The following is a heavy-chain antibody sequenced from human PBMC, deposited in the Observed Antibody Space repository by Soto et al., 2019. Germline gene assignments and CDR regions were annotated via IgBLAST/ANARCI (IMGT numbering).Heavy chain of an antibody. CDR1: GFTFNNYA. J-gene: IGHJ4*02. V-gene: IGHV3-23*01. D-gene: IGHD1-1*01. Sequence: GGSLRLSCAASGFTFNNYAMQWVRLAPGKGLEWVSGIYGGGEATHYADSVKGRFRISRDNSNNMLYLQLNSLKDDDTAIYYCARGGQATGRLDFWGQGTLVTVSS. CDR2: IYGGGEAT. CDR3: ARGGQATGRLDF.